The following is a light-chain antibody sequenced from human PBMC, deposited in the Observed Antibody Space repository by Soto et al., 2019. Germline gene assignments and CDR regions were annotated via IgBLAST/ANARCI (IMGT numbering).Light chain of an antibody. CDR1: ESIDRH. Sequence: DIQMTQSPSSLSASVGDRVTITCRASESIDRHLNWYQQKPGKAPKLLIYAASSLQNGVPSRFRGGGSGTAFTLTISNLQPEDFATYYCQQSYSALSITFGQGTRLEIK. CDR3: QQSYSALSIT. J-gene: IGKJ5*01. CDR2: AAS. V-gene: IGKV1-39*01.